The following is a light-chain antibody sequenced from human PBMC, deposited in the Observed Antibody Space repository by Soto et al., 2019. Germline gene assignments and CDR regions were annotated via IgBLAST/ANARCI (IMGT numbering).Light chain of an antibody. V-gene: IGKV3-15*01. J-gene: IGKJ1*01. CDR2: GAS. CDR1: QSVGSN. Sequence: EIVMSQYPATLSVSPGERATLSSRASQSVGSNLAWYQQKPGQAPRLLIYGASTRVTGIPARFSGSGSGTEFTLTISSLQSEDFAVYHCQQYYNWWTFGQGTKVDIK. CDR3: QQYYNWWT.